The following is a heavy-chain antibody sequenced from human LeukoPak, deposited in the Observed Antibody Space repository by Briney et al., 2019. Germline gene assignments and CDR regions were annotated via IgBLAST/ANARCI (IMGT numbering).Heavy chain of an antibody. D-gene: IGHD3-10*01. CDR1: GGSFSGYY. CDR3: ARGKRVLWFGELSEFDP. CDR2: INHSGST. Sequence: SETLSLTCAVYGGSFSGYYWSWIRQPPGKGLEWIGEINHSGSTNSNPSFTSRVTISVDTSKNQFSLKLSSVTAADTAVYYCARGKRVLWFGELSEFDPWGQGTLVTVSS. J-gene: IGHJ5*02. V-gene: IGHV4-34*01.